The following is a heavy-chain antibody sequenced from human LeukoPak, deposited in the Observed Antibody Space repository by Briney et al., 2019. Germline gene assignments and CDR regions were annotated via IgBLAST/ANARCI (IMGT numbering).Heavy chain of an antibody. Sequence: GGSLRLSCAASGFTVSSNYMSWVRRAPGKGLEWVSVIYSGGSTYYADSVKGRFTISRDNSKNTLYLQMNSLRAEDTAVYYCARAPNGDYVVYWGQGTLVTVSS. CDR3: ARAPNGDYVVY. V-gene: IGHV3-66*01. J-gene: IGHJ4*02. CDR2: IYSGGST. D-gene: IGHD4-17*01. CDR1: GFTVSSNY.